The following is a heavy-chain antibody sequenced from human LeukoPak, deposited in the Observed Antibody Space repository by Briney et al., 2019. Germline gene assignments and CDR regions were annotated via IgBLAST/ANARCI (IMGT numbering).Heavy chain of an antibody. Sequence: ASVNLSCKASGYTFTSYGISWVRHPPGQGHERVGWISAYNGNTNYAQKPQGRVTMTTDTSTSTAYMELRSLRSDDTAVYYWARDRGGSYLDYWGQGTLVTVSS. CDR2: ISAYNGNT. CDR1: GYTFTSYG. CDR3: ARDRGGSYLDY. J-gene: IGHJ4*02. V-gene: IGHV1-18*01. D-gene: IGHD3-16*01.